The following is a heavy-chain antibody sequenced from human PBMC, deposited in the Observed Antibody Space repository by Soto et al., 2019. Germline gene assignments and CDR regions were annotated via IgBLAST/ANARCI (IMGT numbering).Heavy chain of an antibody. V-gene: IGHV1-69*06. D-gene: IGHD2-15*01. J-gene: IGHJ4*02. Sequence: VKICCRECGGNGRSFAIGGVRQATGQGLEWMGGIIPIFGTANYAQKFQGRVTITADKSTSTAYMELSSLRSEDTAVYYCARGYCSGGSCYLLGFDYWGQRTLVPVSS. CDR2: IIPIFGTA. CDR1: GGNGRSFA. CDR3: ARGYCSGGSCYLLGFDY.